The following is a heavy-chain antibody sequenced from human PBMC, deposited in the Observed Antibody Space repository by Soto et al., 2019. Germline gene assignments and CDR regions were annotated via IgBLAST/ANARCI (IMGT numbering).Heavy chain of an antibody. V-gene: IGHV1-2*04. J-gene: IGHJ5*02. Sequence: ASVKVSCKATGYTFSGYYIHWVRQAPGQGREWMGWINPNSGGTNYAQKFQGWVTMTRDTSISTAYMELSLRSDDTAVYYCAREGRADYSDSSGYSNWFDPWGQGXLVTVSS. CDR3: AREGRADYSDSSGYSNWFDP. CDR2: INPNSGGT. CDR1: GYTFSGYY. D-gene: IGHD3-22*01.